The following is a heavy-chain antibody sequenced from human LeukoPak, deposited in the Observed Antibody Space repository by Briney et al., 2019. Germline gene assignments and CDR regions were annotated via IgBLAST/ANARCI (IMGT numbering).Heavy chain of an antibody. D-gene: IGHD6-13*01. J-gene: IGHJ4*02. CDR3: ATYSSSYYYFGY. CDR2: IKSKTDGGTT. CDR1: GFTFSNAY. Sequence: PGGSLRLSCAASGFTFSNAYMSWGRQAPGKGLEWVGRIKSKTDGGTTEYAAPVKGRFTISRDDSKNTLFLQMNSLNTEDAAVYYCATYSSSYYYFGYWGQGTLVTVSS. V-gene: IGHV3-15*01.